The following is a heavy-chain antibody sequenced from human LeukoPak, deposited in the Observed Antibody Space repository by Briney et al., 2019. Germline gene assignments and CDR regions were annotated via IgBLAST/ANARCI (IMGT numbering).Heavy chain of an antibody. CDR2: INPSDGRT. CDR1: GYTFTNYY. D-gene: IGHD5-18*01. Sequence: ASVKVSCKASGYTFTNYYMHWVRQAPGQGLEWMGIINPSDGRTSYGQKFQGRVTMTRDTSTSTVYMELSSLRSEDTAVYYCAREIGPRQLHLWASAFDYWGQGTLVTVSS. J-gene: IGHJ4*02. CDR3: AREIGPRQLHLWASAFDY. V-gene: IGHV1-46*01.